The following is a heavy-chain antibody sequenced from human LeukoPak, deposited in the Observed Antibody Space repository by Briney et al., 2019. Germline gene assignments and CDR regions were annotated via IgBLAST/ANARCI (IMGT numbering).Heavy chain of an antibody. CDR3: ARQGITMVRGVVPYYYYGMDV. D-gene: IGHD3-10*01. CDR1: GYSFTSYW. CDR2: IYPGDSDT. Sequence: GESLKISCKGSGYSFTSYWIGWVRQLPGKGLEWMGIIYPGDSDTRYSPSFQGQVTISADKSISTAYLQWSSLKASDTAMYYCARQGITMVRGVVPYYYYGMDVWGQGTTVTVSS. V-gene: IGHV5-51*01. J-gene: IGHJ6*02.